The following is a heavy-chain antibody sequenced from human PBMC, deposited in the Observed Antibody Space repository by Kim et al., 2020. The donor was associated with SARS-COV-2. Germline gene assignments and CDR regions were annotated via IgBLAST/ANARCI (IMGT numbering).Heavy chain of an antibody. CDR3: ARGFDYVWGSYRSIFDY. Sequence: SETLSLTCAVYGGSFSGYYWSWIRQPPGKGLEWIGEINHSGSTNYNPSLKSRVTISVDTSKNQFSLKLSSVTAADTAVYYCARGFDYVWGSYRSIFDYWGQGTLVTVSS. D-gene: IGHD3-16*02. J-gene: IGHJ4*02. CDR1: GGSFSGYY. V-gene: IGHV4-34*01. CDR2: INHSGST.